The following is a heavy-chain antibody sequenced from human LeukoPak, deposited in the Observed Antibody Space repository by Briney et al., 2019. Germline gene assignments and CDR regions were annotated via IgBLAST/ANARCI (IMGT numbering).Heavy chain of an antibody. J-gene: IGHJ4*02. CDR3: ARSYDFWSGDSQFDS. Sequence: PSETLSLTCTVSGGSISSYYWSWIRQPAGKGLEWIGRIYTSGSTNYNPSLKSRVTMSVDTSKNQFSLKLSSVTAADTAVYYCARSYDFWSGDSQFDSWGLGPLVTVSS. D-gene: IGHD3-3*01. V-gene: IGHV4-4*07. CDR1: GGSISSYY. CDR2: IYTSGST.